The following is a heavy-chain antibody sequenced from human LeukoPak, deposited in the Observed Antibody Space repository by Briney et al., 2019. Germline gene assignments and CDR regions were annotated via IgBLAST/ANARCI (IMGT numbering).Heavy chain of an antibody. CDR1: GGSINNYY. J-gene: IGHJ5*02. CDR2: IYYSGST. V-gene: IGHV4-59*01. Sequence: PSETLSLTCTVSGGSINNYYWSWIRQPPGKGLEWIGYIYYSGSTNYNPSLKSRVTISVDTSKKQISLKLSSVTAADTAVYYCARGGQLALYNWFDLWGQGTLVTVSS. D-gene: IGHD6-13*01. CDR3: ARGGQLALYNWFDL.